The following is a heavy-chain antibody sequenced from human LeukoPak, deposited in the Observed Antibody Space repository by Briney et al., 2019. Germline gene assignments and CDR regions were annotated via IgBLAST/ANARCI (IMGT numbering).Heavy chain of an antibody. D-gene: IGHD3-10*01. CDR3: ARYTRSSALRT. Sequence: PSETLSLTCRVSSGSMNTHYWSWIRQPPGKGLEWIGHVFYTGSTDYNPSLRSRVAISVDGPNNQFSLKLTSVNAADTAVYYCARYTRSSALRTWGQGILVIVSP. J-gene: IGHJ4*02. CDR1: SGSMNTHY. V-gene: IGHV4-59*11. CDR2: VFYTGST.